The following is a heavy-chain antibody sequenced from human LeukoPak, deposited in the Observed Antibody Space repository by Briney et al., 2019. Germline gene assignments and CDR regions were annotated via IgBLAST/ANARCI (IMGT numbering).Heavy chain of an antibody. V-gene: IGHV3-33*08. J-gene: IGHJ4*02. CDR1: GFTFSNYG. CDR2: IWYDGSNR. D-gene: IGHD4-17*01. Sequence: GGSLRLSCAASGFTFSNYGMHWVRQAPGKGLEWVALIWYDGSNRYYADSVKGRFTISRDNSKNTLYLQMNSLRAEDTAVYYCALDPYGDSSFDYWGQGTLVTVSS. CDR3: ALDPYGDSSFDY.